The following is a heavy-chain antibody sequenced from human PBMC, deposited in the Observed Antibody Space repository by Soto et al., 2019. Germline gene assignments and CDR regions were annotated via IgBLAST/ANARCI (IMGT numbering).Heavy chain of an antibody. Sequence: QVQLQQWGAGLLKPSETLSLTCAVYGGSFSGYYWSWIRQPPGKGLEWIGEINHSGSTNYNPSLKIQVTISIDTSKNQFSLKLSSVTAADTAVYYCARGFGRNDYWGQGTLVTVSS. D-gene: IGHD3-16*01. J-gene: IGHJ4*02. CDR3: ARGFGRNDY. V-gene: IGHV4-34*01. CDR1: GGSFSGYY. CDR2: INHSGST.